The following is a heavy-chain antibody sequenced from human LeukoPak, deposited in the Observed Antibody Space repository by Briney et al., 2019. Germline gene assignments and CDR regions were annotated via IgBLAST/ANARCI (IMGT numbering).Heavy chain of an antibody. D-gene: IGHD6-25*01. V-gene: IGHV4-59*08. CDR2: IYYSGST. Sequence: SETLSLTCTVSGGSISSYYWSWIRQPPGEGLEWIGYIYYSGSTNYNPSLKSRVTISVDTSKNQFSLKLSSVTAADTAVYCCARQGGGFWYFDLWGRGTLVTVSS. CDR3: ARQGGGFWYFDL. CDR1: GGSISSYY. J-gene: IGHJ2*01.